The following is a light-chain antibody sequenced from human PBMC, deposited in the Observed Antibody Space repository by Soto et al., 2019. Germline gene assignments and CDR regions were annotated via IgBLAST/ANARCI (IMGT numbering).Light chain of an antibody. J-gene: IGLJ1*01. Sequence: QSALTQPASVSGSPGQSITISCTGTSSDVGSYNLVSWYQQHPGKAPKLMIYEGSQWPSGVSNRFSGSKSGNTASLTISGLQAEDEADYYCCSYAGSSTYVFGTGTKLTVL. CDR1: SSDVGSYNL. V-gene: IGLV2-23*01. CDR3: CSYAGSSTYV. CDR2: EGS.